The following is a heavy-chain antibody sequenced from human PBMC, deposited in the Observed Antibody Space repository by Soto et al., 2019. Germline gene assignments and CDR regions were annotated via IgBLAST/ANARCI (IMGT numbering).Heavy chain of an antibody. CDR3: ARENAYGDPNSYDY. V-gene: IGHV3-21*01. CDR1: GFTFSSYN. CDR2: ISSSSNYI. J-gene: IGHJ4*02. D-gene: IGHD4-17*01. Sequence: GGSLRLSCTASGFTFSSYNMNWVRQAPGKGLEWVSSISSSSNYIYYADSMKGRFTISRDNAKNSLYLQMNSLRAEDTAVYYCARENAYGDPNSYDYWGQGTLVTVSS.